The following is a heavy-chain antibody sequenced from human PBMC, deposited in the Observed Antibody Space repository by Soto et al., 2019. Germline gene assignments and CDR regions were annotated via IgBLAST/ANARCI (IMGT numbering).Heavy chain of an antibody. V-gene: IGHV5-51*01. D-gene: IGHD4-17*01. CDR1: GYSFTSYW. CDR3: ARSTHLMTTVSPDAFDI. Sequence: RGESLKISCKGSGYSFTSYWIGWVRQMPGKGLEWMGIIYPGDSDTRYSPSFQGQVTISADKSISTAYLQWSSLKASDTAMYYCARSTHLMTTVSPDAFDIWGQGTMVTVSS. CDR2: IYPGDSDT. J-gene: IGHJ3*02.